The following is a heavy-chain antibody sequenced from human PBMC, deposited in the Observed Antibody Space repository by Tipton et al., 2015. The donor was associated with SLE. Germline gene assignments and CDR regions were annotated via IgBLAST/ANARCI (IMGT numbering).Heavy chain of an antibody. CDR1: GFTFNAYW. CDR3: VRALYYGDYVGSLWYFDL. V-gene: IGHV3-7*01. D-gene: IGHD4-17*01. Sequence: SLRLSCAASGFTFNAYWMTWFRQAPGKGLEWVANINQGGTERNYVDSVKGRFTISRDNAKNSLFLQMNSLKAEDTAVYYCVRALYYGDYVGSLWYFDLWGRGALVTVSS. CDR2: INQGGTER. J-gene: IGHJ2*01.